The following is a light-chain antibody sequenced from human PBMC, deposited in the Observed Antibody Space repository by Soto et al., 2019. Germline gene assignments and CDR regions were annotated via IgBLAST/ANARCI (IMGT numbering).Light chain of an antibody. Sequence: QSALTQPRSVSESPGQSVTISCTGTSSDVGAYDYVSWYQQHPGKAPQLMIYDVTKRPSGVPHRFSGSKSGNTASLTISGLQAEDEAEYSCCSYAGSSTYVFGTGTKVTVL. J-gene: IGLJ1*01. CDR3: CSYAGSSTYV. V-gene: IGLV2-11*01. CDR1: SSDVGAYDY. CDR2: DVT.